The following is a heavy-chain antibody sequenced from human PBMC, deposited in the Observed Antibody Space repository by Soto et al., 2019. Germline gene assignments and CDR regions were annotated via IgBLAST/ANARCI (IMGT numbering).Heavy chain of an antibody. CDR1: GGTFSSYA. J-gene: IGHJ5*02. D-gene: IGHD2-2*01. V-gene: IGHV1-69*13. Sequence: ASVKVSCKASGGTFSSYAISWVRQAPGQGLEWMGGIIPIFGTANYAQKFQGRVTITADESTSTAYMELSSLRSEDTAVYYCARVPGGYQLLPFDPWGQGTLVTVSS. CDR3: ARVPGGYQLLPFDP. CDR2: IIPIFGTA.